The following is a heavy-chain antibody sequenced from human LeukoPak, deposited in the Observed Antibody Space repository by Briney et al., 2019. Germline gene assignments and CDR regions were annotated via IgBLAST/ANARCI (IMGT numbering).Heavy chain of an antibody. V-gene: IGHV3-66*01. Sequence: PGGSLRLSCSASRFTVSRNYMSWVRQAPGEGLEWVSVIYSGGSTYYADSVKGRFTISRDNSKNTLYLQMNSLRAEDTAVYYCARDSDYGSGYFDYWGQGTLLTVSS. CDR2: IYSGGST. J-gene: IGHJ4*02. D-gene: IGHD3-10*01. CDR1: RFTVSRNY. CDR3: ARDSDYGSGYFDY.